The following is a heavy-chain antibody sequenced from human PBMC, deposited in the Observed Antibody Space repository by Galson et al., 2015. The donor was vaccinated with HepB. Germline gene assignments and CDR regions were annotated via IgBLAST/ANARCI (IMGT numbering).Heavy chain of an antibody. D-gene: IGHD3-10*01. CDR1: GFTFRRYD. J-gene: IGHJ4*02. Sequence: SLRLSCAASGFTFRRYDMTWVRQAPGKGLEWVSGIIGSGNGTYYADSVKGRFTISRDNSKNTLYLQMNSLSAEDTAVYYCAYYHGSGTYYNLNYWGQGTLVTVSS. CDR2: IIGSGNGT. CDR3: AYYHGSGTYYNLNY. V-gene: IGHV3-23*01.